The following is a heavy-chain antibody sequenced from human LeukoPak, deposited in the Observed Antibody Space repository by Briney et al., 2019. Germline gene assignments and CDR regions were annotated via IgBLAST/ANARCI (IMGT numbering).Heavy chain of an antibody. CDR3: TTVSSSWFKGYYYYMDV. J-gene: IGHJ6*03. D-gene: IGHD6-13*01. CDR2: IKSKTDGGTT. Sequence: GGSLRLSCAASGFTFSNAWMSWVRQAPGKGLEWVGRIKSKTDGGTTDYAAPVKGRFTISRDDSKNTLYLQMNSLKTEDTAVYYYTTVSSSWFKGYYYYMDVWGKGTTVTVSS. CDR1: GFTFSNAW. V-gene: IGHV3-15*01.